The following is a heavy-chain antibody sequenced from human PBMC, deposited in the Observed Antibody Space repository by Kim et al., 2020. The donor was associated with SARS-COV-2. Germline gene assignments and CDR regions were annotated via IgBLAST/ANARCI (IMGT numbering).Heavy chain of an antibody. V-gene: IGHV3-15*01. CDR2: IKSKTDGGTT. CDR1: GFSFSNAW. D-gene: IGHD5-12*01. CDR3: TTPRDGYKLIFDY. J-gene: IGHJ4*02. Sequence: GGSLRLSCAASGFSFSNAWMSWVRQAPGKGLEWVGRIKSKTDGGTTDYAASVKGRFIISRDDSKNTLYLQMNSLKTEDTAVYYCTTPRDGYKLIFDYWGQGTLVTVSS.